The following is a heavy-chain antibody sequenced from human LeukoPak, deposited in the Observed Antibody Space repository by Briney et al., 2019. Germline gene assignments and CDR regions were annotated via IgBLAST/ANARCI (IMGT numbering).Heavy chain of an antibody. D-gene: IGHD6-19*01. V-gene: IGHV1-69*13. Sequence: ASVKVSCKASGGTFSTYAISWVRQAPGQGLEWMGGLLPIFGKANYAPEFQGRVTITADESTSTAYMELSSLRSEDTAVYYCARSFHSSGWYHDYWGQGTLVTVSS. CDR3: ARSFHSSGWYHDY. CDR2: LLPIFGKA. J-gene: IGHJ4*02. CDR1: GGTFSTYA.